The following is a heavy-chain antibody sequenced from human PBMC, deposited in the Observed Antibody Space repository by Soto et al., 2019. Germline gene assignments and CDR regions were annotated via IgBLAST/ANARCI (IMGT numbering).Heavy chain of an antibody. J-gene: IGHJ5*02. Sequence: PSETLSLTCAVSGGSISSSNWWTWVRQPPGKRLEWIGEIYHSGSTNYNPSLKSRVTISVDKSKNQFSLKLYSVTAADTAVYYCAREVSGYYDILTGNLQPNWFDPWGQGTLVTVSS. CDR1: GGSISSSNW. CDR2: IYHSGST. D-gene: IGHD3-9*01. CDR3: AREVSGYYDILTGNLQPNWFDP. V-gene: IGHV4-4*02.